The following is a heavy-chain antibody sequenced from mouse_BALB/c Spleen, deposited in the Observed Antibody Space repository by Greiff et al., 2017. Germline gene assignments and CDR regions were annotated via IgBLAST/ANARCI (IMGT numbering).Heavy chain of an antibody. CDR3: ARECDYRYDDEAWFAY. CDR1: GFTFSTYY. V-gene: IGHV5-4*02. Sequence: EVQLVESGGGLVKPGGSLKLSCAASGFTFSTYYMYWVRQTPEKRLEWVATISDGGSYTYYPDSVKGRFTISRDNAKNNLYLQMSSLKSEDTAMFYCARECDYRYDDEAWFAYWGQGTLVTVSA. J-gene: IGHJ3*01. D-gene: IGHD2-14*01. CDR2: ISDGGSYT.